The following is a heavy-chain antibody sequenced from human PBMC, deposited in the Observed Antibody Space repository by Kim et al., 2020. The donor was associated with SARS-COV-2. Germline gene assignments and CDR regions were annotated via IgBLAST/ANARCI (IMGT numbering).Heavy chain of an antibody. CDR1: GFTFSSYS. CDR2: ISSSSTTI. D-gene: IGHD1-1*01. J-gene: IGHJ4*02. Sequence: GGSLRLSCAASGFTFSSYSMNWVRQTPGKGLEWISYISSSSTTIYYADSVRGRFTISRDSGTNSLYLQMNSLRDEETGVYYCARGPLNNDHFFDHWGQGALVTVSS. V-gene: IGHV3-48*02. CDR3: ARGPLNNDHFFDH.